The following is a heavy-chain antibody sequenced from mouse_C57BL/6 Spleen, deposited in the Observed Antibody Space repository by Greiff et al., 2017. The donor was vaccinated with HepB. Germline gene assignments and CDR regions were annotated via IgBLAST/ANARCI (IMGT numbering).Heavy chain of an antibody. V-gene: IGHV5-17*01. D-gene: IGHD1-1*01. J-gene: IGHJ2*01. CDR2: ISSGSSTI. CDR3: ARDTTVVATRYFDD. CDR1: GFTFSDYG. Sequence: EVKLQESGGGLVKPGGSLKLSCAASGFTFSDYGMHWVRQAPEKGLEWVAYISSGSSTIYYADTVKGRFTISRDNAKNTRFLHMTRLRSEDTARYYCARDTTVVATRYFDDWGQGTTLTVSS.